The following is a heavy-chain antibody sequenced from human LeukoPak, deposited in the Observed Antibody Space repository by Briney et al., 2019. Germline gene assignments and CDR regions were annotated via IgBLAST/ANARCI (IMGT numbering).Heavy chain of an antibody. CDR1: GFTFSSYA. Sequence: GRSLRLSCAASGFTFSSYAMHWVRQAPGKGLEWVAVISYDGSNKYYADSVKGRFTISRDNSKNTLYLQMNSLRAEDTAVYYCAKSRTGVYYFDYWGQGTLVTVSS. J-gene: IGHJ4*02. V-gene: IGHV3-30-3*02. CDR2: ISYDGSNK. D-gene: IGHD3-10*01. CDR3: AKSRTGVYYFDY.